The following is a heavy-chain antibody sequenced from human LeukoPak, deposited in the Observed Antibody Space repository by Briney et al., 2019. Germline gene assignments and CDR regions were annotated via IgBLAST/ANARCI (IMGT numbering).Heavy chain of an antibody. Sequence: GGSLRLSCAASGFTFSSYGMRWVRQAPSKGLEWVAFIRYDGSNKYYADSVKGRFTISRDNSKNTLYLQMNSLRAEDTAVYYCAKDLFGYSYGYLGYWGQGTLVTVSS. CDR3: AKDLFGYSYGYLGY. D-gene: IGHD5-18*01. CDR2: IRYDGSNK. CDR1: GFTFSSYG. V-gene: IGHV3-30*02. J-gene: IGHJ4*02.